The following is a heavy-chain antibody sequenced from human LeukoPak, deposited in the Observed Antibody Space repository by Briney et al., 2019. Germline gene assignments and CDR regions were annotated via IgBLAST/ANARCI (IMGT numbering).Heavy chain of an antibody. CDR1: GFTFTMFG. J-gene: IGHJ3*02. CDR2: ISSSSSYI. CDR3: ARDLTLTSEGAFDI. Sequence: GGSLRLSCAASGFTFTMFGMNWVRQAPGKGLEWVSSISSSSSYIYYADSVKGRFTISRDNAKNSLYLQMNSLRAEDTAVYYCARDLTLTSEGAFDIWGQGTMVTVSS. V-gene: IGHV3-21*01.